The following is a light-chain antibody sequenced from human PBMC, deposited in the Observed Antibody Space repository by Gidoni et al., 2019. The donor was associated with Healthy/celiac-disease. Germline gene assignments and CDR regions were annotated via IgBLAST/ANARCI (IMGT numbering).Light chain of an antibody. Sequence: ELVLTQSPATLSLSPGESATLSCRASQSVSSYLAWYQQKPGQAPRLLIYDASNRATGIPARFSGSGSGTDFTLTISSLEPEDFAVYYCQQRSNCPLTFGGGTKVEIK. CDR2: DAS. CDR1: QSVSSY. V-gene: IGKV3-11*01. J-gene: IGKJ4*01. CDR3: QQRSNCPLT.